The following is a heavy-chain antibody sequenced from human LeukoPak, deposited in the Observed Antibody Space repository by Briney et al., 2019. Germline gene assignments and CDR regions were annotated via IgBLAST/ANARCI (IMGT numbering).Heavy chain of an antibody. CDR1: GFTFSSYG. CDR3: AKEDSSGYYYVDY. Sequence: PGGSLRLSCAASGFTFSSYGMHWVRQAPGKGLEWVAVISYDGSNKYYADSVKGRFTISRDNFKNTLYLQMNSLRAEDTAVYYCAKEDSSGYYYVDYWGQGTLVTVSS. V-gene: IGHV3-30*18. CDR2: ISYDGSNK. D-gene: IGHD3-22*01. J-gene: IGHJ4*02.